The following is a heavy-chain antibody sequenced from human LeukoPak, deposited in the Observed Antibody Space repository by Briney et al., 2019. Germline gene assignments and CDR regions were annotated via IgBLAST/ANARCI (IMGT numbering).Heavy chain of an antibody. CDR3: AKDQHYYGSGSDGNYGMDV. J-gene: IGHJ6*02. Sequence: GGSLSLSCAASGFTFSSYWRQWFRRPPGKELVWFSRINSDGSSTSYADSVKGRFTISSDNAKNTLYLQMNSLSAEDTAVYYCAKDQHYYGSGSDGNYGMDVWGQGTTVTVSS. CDR1: GFTFSSYW. V-gene: IGHV3-74*01. D-gene: IGHD3-10*01. CDR2: INSDGSST.